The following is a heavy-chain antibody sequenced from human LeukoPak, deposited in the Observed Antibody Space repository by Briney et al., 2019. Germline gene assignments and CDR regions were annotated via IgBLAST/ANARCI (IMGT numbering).Heavy chain of an antibody. Sequence: PSQTLSLTCTVSGGSISSGGYYWSWIRQHPGKGLEWIGYIYYSGSTYYNPSLKSRVTISVDTSKNQFSLKLSSVTAADTAVYYCAREARNHYVWGSYEFPFDYWGQGTLVTVSS. J-gene: IGHJ4*02. CDR1: GGSISSGGYY. CDR3: AREARNHYVWGSYEFPFDY. CDR2: IYYSGST. V-gene: IGHV4-31*03. D-gene: IGHD3-16*01.